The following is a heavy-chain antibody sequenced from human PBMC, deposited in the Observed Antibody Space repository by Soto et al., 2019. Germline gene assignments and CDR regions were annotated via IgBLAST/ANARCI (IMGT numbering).Heavy chain of an antibody. D-gene: IGHD3-10*01. Sequence: SETLSLTCAVYGGSFSGYYWSWIRQPQGKGLEWIGEINHSGSTNYNPSLKSRVTISIDTSKNQFSLKLSSVTAADTAVYYCARSWFGEYFDYWGQGTLVTVSS. CDR3: ARSWFGEYFDY. J-gene: IGHJ4*02. CDR2: INHSGST. CDR1: GGSFSGYY. V-gene: IGHV4-34*01.